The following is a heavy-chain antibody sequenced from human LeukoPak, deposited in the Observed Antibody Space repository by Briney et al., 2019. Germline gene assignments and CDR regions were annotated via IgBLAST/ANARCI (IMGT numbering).Heavy chain of an antibody. Sequence: PSHTLSLTSAVSGGSISSAGFSWSSIRQPPGKGQEWIGYISHSGSTYYNPSLKSRVTISVDSSNNQFSLKLTSVTAADTAVYYCASGGGRPYYDTRGDAFDIWGQGTMVTVSS. J-gene: IGHJ3*02. V-gene: IGHV4-30-2*01. CDR3: ASGGGRPYYDTRGDAFDI. CDR1: GGSISSAGFS. CDR2: ISHSGST. D-gene: IGHD3-22*01.